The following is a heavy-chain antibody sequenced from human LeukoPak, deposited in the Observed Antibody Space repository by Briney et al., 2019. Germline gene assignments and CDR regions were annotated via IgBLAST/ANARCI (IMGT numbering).Heavy chain of an antibody. CDR3: ARVKAYYYYMDV. V-gene: IGHV3-48*03. Sequence: GGSLRLSCAASGFTFSSYEMNWVGQAPGKGLEWVSYISSSGSTIYYADSVKGRFTISRDNAKNSLYLQMNSLRAEDTAVYYCARVKAYYYYMDVWGKGTTVTVSS. CDR1: GFTFSSYE. CDR2: ISSSGSTI. J-gene: IGHJ6*03.